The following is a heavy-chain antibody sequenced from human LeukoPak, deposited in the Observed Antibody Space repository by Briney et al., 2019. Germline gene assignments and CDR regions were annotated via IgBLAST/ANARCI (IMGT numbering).Heavy chain of an antibody. Sequence: SETPPLTCAVYGGSFSGYYWSWIRQPPGKGLEWIGEINHSGSTNYNPSLKSRVTISVDTSKNQFSLKLSSVTAADTAVYYCARGRGLSSSWHSKYFQHWGQGTLVTVSS. CDR2: INHSGST. CDR3: ARGRGLSSSWHSKYFQH. CDR1: GGSFSGYY. J-gene: IGHJ1*01. D-gene: IGHD6-13*01. V-gene: IGHV4-34*01.